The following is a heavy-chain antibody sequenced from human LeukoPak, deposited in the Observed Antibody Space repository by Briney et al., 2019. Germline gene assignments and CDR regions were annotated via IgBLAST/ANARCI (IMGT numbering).Heavy chain of an antibody. CDR3: ARPSGSYFYYMDV. V-gene: IGHV4-39*01. Sequence: TLSLTCTVSGGSISSSSYYWGWIRQPPGKGLEWIVSIYYSGSTYYNPSLKSRVTISVDTSKNQFSLKLSSVTAADTAVYYCARPSGSYFYYMDVWGKGTTVTISS. CDR1: GGSISSSSYY. D-gene: IGHD3-10*01. J-gene: IGHJ6*03. CDR2: IYYSGST.